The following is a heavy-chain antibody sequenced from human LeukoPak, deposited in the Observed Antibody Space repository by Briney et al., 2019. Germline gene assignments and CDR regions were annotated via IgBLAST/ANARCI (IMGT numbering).Heavy chain of an antibody. CDR3: ARQGVSSYQYYFDY. CDR1: GGSISSYY. CDR2: IYYSGTTNQNPSL. V-gene: IGHV4-59*08. D-gene: IGHD3-22*01. Sequence: SETLSLTCTVSGGSISSYYWSWIRQPPGKGLEWIGYIYYSGTTNQNPSLNYNPSLKSRVTISVDTSKNQFSLKLTSVTAADTAVYYCARQGVSSYQYYFDYWGQGTLVTVSS. J-gene: IGHJ4*02.